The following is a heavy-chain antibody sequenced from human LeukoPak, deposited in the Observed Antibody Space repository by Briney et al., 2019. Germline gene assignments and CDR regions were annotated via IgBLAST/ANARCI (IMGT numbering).Heavy chain of an antibody. CDR2: ISSDGSDK. J-gene: IGHJ4*02. CDR3: ARGADTAMVPFDY. V-gene: IGHV3-30*14. CDR1: GFTFSSCP. Sequence: GGSLRLSCAAPGFTFSSCPIHWVRQAPGKGLDWVALISSDGSDKKYADSVKGRFTISRDNSKNTLYLQMNSLRAEDTAVYYCARGADTAMVPFDYWGQGTLVTVSS. D-gene: IGHD5-18*01.